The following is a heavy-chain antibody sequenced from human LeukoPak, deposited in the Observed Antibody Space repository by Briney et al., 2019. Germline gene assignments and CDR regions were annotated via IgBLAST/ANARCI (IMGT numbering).Heavy chain of an antibody. CDR2: VSHSGST. V-gene: IGHV4-30-2*01. CDR1: GGSISSGDYS. Sequence: SQTLSLTCAVSGGSISSGDYSWSWIRQPPGEGLEWIGYVSHSGSTYYNPSLKSRVTISVDRSKDQFSLNLSSVTAADTAVYYCARGGYSWYDDWGQGTLVTISS. J-gene: IGHJ5*02. CDR3: ARGGYSWYDD.